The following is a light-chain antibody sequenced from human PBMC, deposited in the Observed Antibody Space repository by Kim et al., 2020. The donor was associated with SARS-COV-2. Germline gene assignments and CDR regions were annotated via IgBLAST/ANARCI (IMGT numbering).Light chain of an antibody. CDR3: QQYNSYWT. CDR1: QSVRSW. Sequence: DIEMTQSPSTLSVSIGDRVTITCRASQSVRSWLAWYQQKPGKAPKLLIYDASSLEGGVPSRFSGSGSGTDFTLTISSLQPDDSATYYCQQYNSYWTFGQGTKVDIK. J-gene: IGKJ1*01. CDR2: DAS. V-gene: IGKV1-5*01.